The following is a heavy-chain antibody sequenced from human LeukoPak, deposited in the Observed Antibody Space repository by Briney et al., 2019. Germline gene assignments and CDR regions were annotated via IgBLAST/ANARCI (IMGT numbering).Heavy chain of an antibody. CDR2: ISAYNGNT. Sequence: ASVKVSCKASGYTFTGYGISWVRQAPGQGLEWMGWISAYNGNTNYAQKLQGRVTMTTDTSTSTAYMELRSLRSDDTAVYYCARGDTQTAISPEFDYWGQGTLVTVSS. J-gene: IGHJ4*02. V-gene: IGHV1-18*01. CDR1: GYTFTGYG. D-gene: IGHD2-21*02. CDR3: ARGDTQTAISPEFDY.